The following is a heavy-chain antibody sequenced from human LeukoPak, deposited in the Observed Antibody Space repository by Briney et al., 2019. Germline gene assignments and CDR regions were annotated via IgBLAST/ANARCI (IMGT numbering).Heavy chain of an antibody. Sequence: PGGSLRLSCAASGFTFSSYEMNWVRQAPGKGLEWVSYISSSGSTIYYADSVKGRFTISRDNAKNSLYLQMNSLRAEDTAVYYCARDRLYSSPLYYYYYGMDVWGKGTTVTVSS. J-gene: IGHJ6*04. CDR1: GFTFSSYE. D-gene: IGHD2-15*01. CDR2: ISSSGSTI. CDR3: ARDRLYSSPLYYYYYGMDV. V-gene: IGHV3-48*03.